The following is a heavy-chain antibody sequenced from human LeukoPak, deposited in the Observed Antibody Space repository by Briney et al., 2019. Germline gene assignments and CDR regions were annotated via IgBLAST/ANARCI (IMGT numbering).Heavy chain of an antibody. CDR1: GYTFTGYY. CDR2: INPNSGGT. Sequence: ASVKVSCKASGYTFTGYYMHWVRQAPGQGLEWMGWINPNSGGTRYAQKFQSGVTMTRDTSISTAYMELSRLRSDDTAVYYCARGGALYYDIWDWGQGTLVTVSS. D-gene: IGHD3-9*01. CDR3: ARGGALYYDIWD. V-gene: IGHV1-2*02. J-gene: IGHJ1*01.